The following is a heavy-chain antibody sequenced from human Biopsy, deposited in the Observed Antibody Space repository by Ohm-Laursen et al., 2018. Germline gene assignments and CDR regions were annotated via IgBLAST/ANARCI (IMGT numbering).Heavy chain of an antibody. J-gene: IGHJ5*02. CDR1: GYLFINYG. D-gene: IGHD5-18*01. V-gene: IGHV1-18*01. CDR3: ARTVDTVVVTPSDH. CDR2: ISTYNGNT. Sequence: SVKVSCKVSGYLFINYGISWVRQAPGQGLEWLGWISTYNGNTNYAQKFRGRVTMTTDKPTSTAYVELRSLRSDDTAVYYCARTVDTVVVTPSDHWGQGTLVTVSS.